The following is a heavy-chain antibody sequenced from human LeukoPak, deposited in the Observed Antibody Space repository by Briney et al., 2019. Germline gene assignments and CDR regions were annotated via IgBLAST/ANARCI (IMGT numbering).Heavy chain of an antibody. J-gene: IGHJ5*02. Sequence: GGSLRLSCAASGFTFSSYAMSWVRQAPGKGLEWVSAISGSGGSTYYADSVKGRFTISRDNSKNTLYLQMNSLRAEDTAVYYCAKGVGATTGGNLDPWGQGTLVTVSS. V-gene: IGHV3-23*01. CDR3: AKGVGATTGGNLDP. CDR1: GFTFSSYA. CDR2: ISGSGGST. D-gene: IGHD1-26*01.